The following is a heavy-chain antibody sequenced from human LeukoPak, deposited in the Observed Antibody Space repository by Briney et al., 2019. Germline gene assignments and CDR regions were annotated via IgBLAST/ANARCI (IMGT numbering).Heavy chain of an antibody. CDR2: ISSSGSTI. V-gene: IGHV3-48*04. D-gene: IGHD2-15*01. J-gene: IGHJ4*02. Sequence: PGGSLRLSCAASGFTFSSYGMHWVRQAPGKGLEWVSYISSSGSTIYYADSVKGRFTISRDNAKNSLYLQMNSLRAEDTAVYYCARDPHSRYCSGGSCYEPLDYWGQGTLVTVSS. CDR1: GFTFSSYG. CDR3: ARDPHSRYCSGGSCYEPLDY.